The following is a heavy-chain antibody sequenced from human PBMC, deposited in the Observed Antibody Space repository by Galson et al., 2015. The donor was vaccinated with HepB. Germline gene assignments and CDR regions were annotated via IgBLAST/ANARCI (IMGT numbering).Heavy chain of an antibody. D-gene: IGHD3-22*01. V-gene: IGHV3-11*01. J-gene: IGHJ4*02. Sequence: LRLSCAASGFTFSDYYMSWIRQAPGKGLEWVSYISSSGSTIYYADSVKGRFTISRDNAKNSLYLQMNSLRAEDTAVYYCASSYDSSGYHGGNFDYWGQGTLVTVSS. CDR3: ASSYDSSGYHGGNFDY. CDR1: GFTFSDYY. CDR2: ISSSGSTI.